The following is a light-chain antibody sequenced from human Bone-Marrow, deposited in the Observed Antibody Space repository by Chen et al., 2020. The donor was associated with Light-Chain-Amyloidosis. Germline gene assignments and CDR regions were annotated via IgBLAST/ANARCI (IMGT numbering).Light chain of an antibody. CDR2: RDT. J-gene: IGLJ2*01. CDR1: DLQTKY. CDR3: QSADSSGTYEVI. Sequence: SYELTQPPSVSVSPGQTARITFSGDDLQTKYAYWYQPKPGQAPVLVIHRDTERPSGISERFSGSSSGTTATLTISGVQAEDEADYHCQSADSSGTYEVIFGGGTKLTVL. V-gene: IGLV3-25*03.